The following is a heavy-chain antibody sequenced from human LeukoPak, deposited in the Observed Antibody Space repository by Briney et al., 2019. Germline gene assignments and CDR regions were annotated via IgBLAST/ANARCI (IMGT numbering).Heavy chain of an antibody. J-gene: IGHJ5*02. CDR1: GYTFTSYD. D-gene: IGHD6-13*01. V-gene: IGHV1-8*01. CDR2: MNPSSGNT. Sequence: ASVKVSCKASGYTFTSYDINWVRQATGQGLEWMGWMNPSSGNTGYAQKFQGRVTMTRNTSISTAYMELSSLRSEDTAVYYCARTPGAAGRKNWFDPWGQGTLVTVSS. CDR3: ARTPGAAGRKNWFDP.